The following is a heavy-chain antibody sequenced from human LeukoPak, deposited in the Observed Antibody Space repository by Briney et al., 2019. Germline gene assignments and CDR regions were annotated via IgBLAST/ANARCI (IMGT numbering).Heavy chain of an antibody. CDR1: GGSFSGYS. CDR2: INHSGST. V-gene: IGHV4-34*01. Sequence: SETLSLTCAVYGGSFSGYSWSWIRQPPGKGLEWIGEINHSGSTNYNPSPKNRGTISVDTSKTQFSLKLSPVTAADTAVYYCARRVSEAMIVVVYYFDYWGQGTLVTVSS. D-gene: IGHD3-22*01. CDR3: ARRVSEAMIVVVYYFDY. J-gene: IGHJ4*02.